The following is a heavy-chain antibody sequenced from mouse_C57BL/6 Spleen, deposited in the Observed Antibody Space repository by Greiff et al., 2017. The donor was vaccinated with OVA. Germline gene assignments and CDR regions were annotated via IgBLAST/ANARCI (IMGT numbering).Heavy chain of an antibody. CDR3: ARGVTRYYFDY. Sequence: QVQLQQPGAELVRPGTSVKMSCKASGYTFTNYWIGWAKQRPGHGLEWIGDIYPGGGYTNYNEKFKGKATLTADKSSSTAYMQFSSLTSEDSAIYYCARGVTRYYFDYWGQGTTLTVSS. D-gene: IGHD2-2*01. V-gene: IGHV1-63*01. J-gene: IGHJ2*01. CDR2: IYPGGGYT. CDR1: GYTFTNYW.